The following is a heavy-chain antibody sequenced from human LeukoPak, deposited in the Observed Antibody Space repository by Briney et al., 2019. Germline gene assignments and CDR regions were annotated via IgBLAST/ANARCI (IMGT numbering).Heavy chain of an antibody. J-gene: IGHJ6*02. D-gene: IGHD1-20*01. CDR3: ARMGVRAEVGPKNNWNYYNGMDV. CDR2: ISAYNGNT. CDR1: GYTFTSYG. Sequence: GASVKVSCKASGYTFTSYGISWVRQAPGQGLEWMGWISAYNGNTNYAQKLQGRVTMTTDTSTSTAYMELRSLRSDDTAVYYCARMGVRAEVGPKNNWNYYNGMDVWGQGTTVTVSS. V-gene: IGHV1-18*01.